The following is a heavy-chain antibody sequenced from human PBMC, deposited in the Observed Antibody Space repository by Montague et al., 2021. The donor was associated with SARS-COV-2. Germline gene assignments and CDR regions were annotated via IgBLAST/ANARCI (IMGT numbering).Heavy chain of an antibody. D-gene: IGHD3-16*01. Sequence: TLSLTCTVSGVAEHRRSYDGHTIKLHSRKALECRGRIETNDYNNYNPSLKSRVTMSMDTSKNQFFLNMTSLTAADTAVYYCARVLGKVTESWGPGTLVTVS. CDR3: ARVLGKVTES. V-gene: IGHV4-61*02. CDR1: GVAEHRRSYD. CDR2: IETNDYN. J-gene: IGHJ5*02.